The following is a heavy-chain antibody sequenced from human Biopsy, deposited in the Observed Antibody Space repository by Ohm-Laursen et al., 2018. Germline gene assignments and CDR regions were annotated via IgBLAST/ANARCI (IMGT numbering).Heavy chain of an antibody. J-gene: IGHJ6*02. CDR2: INQSGST. CDR3: ARGSGYFKLDV. V-gene: IGHV4-34*01. Sequence: GTLSLTCSVNGESSSGYFWNWIRQPPGKGLEWIGEINQSGSTKYNPSLKRRATLSADTSNSQFSLRLTSVTAADTAIYYCARGSGYFKLDVWGQGTTVTVSS. D-gene: IGHD5-12*01. CDR1: GESSSGYF.